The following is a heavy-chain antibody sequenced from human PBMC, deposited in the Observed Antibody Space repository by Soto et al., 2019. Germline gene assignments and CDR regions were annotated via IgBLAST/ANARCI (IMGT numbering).Heavy chain of an antibody. J-gene: IGHJ5*02. CDR3: ARVHIVLVPAATFRNATWFDP. Sequence: QVQLVQSGAEVKKPGSSVKVSCKASGGTFSSYAISWVRQAPGQGLEWMGGIIPIFGTANYAQKFQGRVTITADESTSTAYMELSSLRSEDTAVYYCARVHIVLVPAATFRNATWFDPWGQGTLVTVSS. V-gene: IGHV1-69*12. D-gene: IGHD2-2*01. CDR2: IIPIFGTA. CDR1: GGTFSSYA.